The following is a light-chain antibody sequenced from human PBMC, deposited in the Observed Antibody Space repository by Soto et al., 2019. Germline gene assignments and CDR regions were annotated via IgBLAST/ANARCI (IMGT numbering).Light chain of an antibody. V-gene: IGKV1-39*01. CDR1: QSISSY. Sequence: DIQMTQSPSSLSASVGDRVTITCRASQSISSYLNWYQHKPGKAPKPLIYDASSLQSGVPSRFSGSGYGTDFTLTISNLQPEDFTTYYCQQSYSTPLTFGGGTKVQIK. CDR3: QQSYSTPLT. CDR2: DAS. J-gene: IGKJ4*01.